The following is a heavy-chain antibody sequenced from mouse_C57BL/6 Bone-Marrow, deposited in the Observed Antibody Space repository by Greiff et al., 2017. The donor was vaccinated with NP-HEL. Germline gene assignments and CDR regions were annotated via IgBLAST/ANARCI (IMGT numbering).Heavy chain of an antibody. Sequence: VQLQESGPGLVAPSPCLSISCTVSGFSLTSYCVDWVRQPPGKGLEWMGVIWGGGSTNYNSALMSRLSISKDNSKSQVFLRMNSLQADDTAMYYCVGDYWFAYWGQGTLVTVSA. CDR2: IWGGGST. J-gene: IGHJ3*01. CDR1: GFSLTSYC. D-gene: IGHD2-4*01. CDR3: VGDYWFAY. V-gene: IGHV2-9*01.